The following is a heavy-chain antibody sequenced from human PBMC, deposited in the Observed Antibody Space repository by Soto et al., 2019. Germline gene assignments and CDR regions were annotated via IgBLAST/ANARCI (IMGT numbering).Heavy chain of an antibody. CDR2: IYYSGST. J-gene: IGHJ4*02. CDR1: GGSMSSGAFS. CDR3: ATWVDYGDFEGFDF. V-gene: IGHV4-39*01. Sequence: SVTLSLTCTVSGGSMSSGAFSWGWSRQPPGKGLEWIGTIYYSGSTYYNPSLKSRVTMTWDTSITTAYLDLTRLTTNDTATYFCATWVDYGDFEGFDFWGQGTLVTVSS. D-gene: IGHD4-17*01.